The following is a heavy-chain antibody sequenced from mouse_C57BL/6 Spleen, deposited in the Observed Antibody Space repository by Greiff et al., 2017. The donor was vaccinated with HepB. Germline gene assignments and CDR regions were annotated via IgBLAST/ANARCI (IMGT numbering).Heavy chain of an antibody. CDR2: INPNNGGT. CDR3: ARWGLYYPFDY. Sequence: EVQLQQSGPELVKPGASVKISCKASGYTFTDYYMNWVKQSHGKSLEWIGDINPNNGGTSYNQKFKGKATLTVDKSSSTAYMELRSLTSEDSAVYYCARWGLYYPFDYWGQSTTLTVSS. CDR1: GYTFTDYY. D-gene: IGHD1-1*01. J-gene: IGHJ2*01. V-gene: IGHV1-26*01.